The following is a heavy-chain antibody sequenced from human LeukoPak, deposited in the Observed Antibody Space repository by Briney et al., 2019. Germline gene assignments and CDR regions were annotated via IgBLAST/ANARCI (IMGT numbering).Heavy chain of an antibody. CDR3: ARDRLYCSSTSCYAGRLGMDV. V-gene: IGHV1-2*02. CDR2: INPKTGDT. CDR1: GYAFIDYY. Sequence: ASVKVSCKASGYAFIDYYIHWVRQAPGQGLECMGWINPKTGDTNYVEKFQGRVTMTRETSISTAYMELSRLNSDVTAMYFCARDRLYCSSTSCYAGRLGMDVWGQGTTVTVSS. D-gene: IGHD2-2*01. J-gene: IGHJ6*02.